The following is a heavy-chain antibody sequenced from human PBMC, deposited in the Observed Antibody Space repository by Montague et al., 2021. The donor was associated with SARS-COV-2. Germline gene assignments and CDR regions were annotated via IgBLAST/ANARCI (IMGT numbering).Heavy chain of an antibody. D-gene: IGHD3-10*01. V-gene: IGHV4-61*01. Sequence: SETLSLTCTVSGDSVSSGRYIWTWVRQAPGKGLEWIGYIFYFGDVSYNPSLRNRVTISVDTSNNQFSLRLSSVTAADTAKYYCARVGNYLGFYWSQGTLVTVSS. J-gene: IGHJ4*02. CDR1: GDSVSSGRYI. CDR3: ARVGNYLGFY. CDR2: IFYFGDV.